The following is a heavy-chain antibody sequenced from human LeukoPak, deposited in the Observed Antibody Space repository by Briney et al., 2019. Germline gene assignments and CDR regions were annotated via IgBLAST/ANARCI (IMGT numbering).Heavy chain of an antibody. CDR3: AGSDCSSTSCRYSYYYMDV. CDR1: GGSFSGYY. V-gene: IGHV4-34*01. CDR2: INHSGST. J-gene: IGHJ6*03. Sequence: SQTLSLTCAVYGGSFSGYYWSWIRQPPGKGLEWIGEINHSGSTNYNPSLKSRVTISVDTSKNQFSLKLSSVTAADTAVYYCAGSDCSSTSCRYSYYYMDVWGKGTTVTVSS. D-gene: IGHD2-2*01.